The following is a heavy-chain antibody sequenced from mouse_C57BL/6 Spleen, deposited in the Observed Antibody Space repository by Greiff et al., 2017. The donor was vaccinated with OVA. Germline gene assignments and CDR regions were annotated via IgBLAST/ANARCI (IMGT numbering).Heavy chain of an antibody. D-gene: IGHD1-1*01. J-gene: IGHJ3*01. Sequence: QVQLQQPGAELVKPGASVKLSCKASGYTFTSYWMQWVKQRPGQGLEWIGEIDPSDSYTNYNQKFKSKATLTVDTSSSTAYMQLSSLTSEDSAVYYCARPYYYGSSPWFAYWGQGTLVTVSA. CDR2: IDPSDSYT. CDR1: GYTFTSYW. V-gene: IGHV1-50*01. CDR3: ARPYYYGSSPWFAY.